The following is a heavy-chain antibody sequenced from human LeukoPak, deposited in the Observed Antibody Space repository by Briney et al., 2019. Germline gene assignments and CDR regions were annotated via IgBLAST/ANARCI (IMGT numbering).Heavy chain of an antibody. CDR2: INHSGNT. CDR3: ATVYSGYDVVGEDY. Sequence: SETLSLTCAVYGGSFSGYYWSWIRQPPGKGLEWIGEINHSGNTNYNPSLKSRVTISVDTSKNQFSLNLSSVTAADTAVYYCATVYSGYDVVGEDYWGQGTLVTVSS. CDR1: GGSFSGYY. D-gene: IGHD5-12*01. J-gene: IGHJ4*02. V-gene: IGHV4-34*01.